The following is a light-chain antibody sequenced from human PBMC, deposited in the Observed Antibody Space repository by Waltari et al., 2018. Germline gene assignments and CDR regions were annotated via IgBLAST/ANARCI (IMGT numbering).Light chain of an antibody. J-gene: IGKJ4*01. CDR1: QDIDRY. CDR2: AAS. CDR3: QQNYRTPT. V-gene: IGKV1-39*01. Sequence: DVQVTQSPSSLSASVGDSVTIPCLPSQDIDRYLIWYQQKPGNAPKLLIYAASYLQSGVPSRFSGSGSGTDFSLTISSLQPEDFAVYYCQQNYRTPTFGGGTKVEVK.